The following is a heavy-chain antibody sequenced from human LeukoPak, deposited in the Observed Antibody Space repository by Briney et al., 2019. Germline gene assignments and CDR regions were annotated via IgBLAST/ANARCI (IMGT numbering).Heavy chain of an antibody. CDR3: ARVKITMVRGVIITGYYYYGMDV. D-gene: IGHD3-10*01. J-gene: IGHJ6*04. CDR2: INHSGST. V-gene: IGHV4-34*01. Sequence: PPETLSLTCAVYGGSFSGYYWSWIRQPPGKGLEWIGEINHSGSTNYNPSLKSRVTISVDTSKNQFSLKLSSVTAADTAVYYCARVKITMVRGVIITGYYYYGMDVWGKGTTVTVSS. CDR1: GGSFSGYY.